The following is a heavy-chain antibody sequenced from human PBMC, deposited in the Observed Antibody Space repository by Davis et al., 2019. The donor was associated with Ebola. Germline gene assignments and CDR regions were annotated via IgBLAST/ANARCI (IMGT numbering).Heavy chain of an antibody. CDR3: ARGDYGYHWYFDL. D-gene: IGHD4-17*01. CDR2: IYYSGST. V-gene: IGHV4-59*01. J-gene: IGHJ2*01. Sequence: PSETLSLTCTVSGGSISSYYWSWIRQPPGKGLEWIGYIYYSGSTNYNPSLKSRVTISVDTSKNQFSLKLSSVTAADTAVYYCARGDYGYHWYFDLWGRGTLVTVSS. CDR1: GGSISSYY.